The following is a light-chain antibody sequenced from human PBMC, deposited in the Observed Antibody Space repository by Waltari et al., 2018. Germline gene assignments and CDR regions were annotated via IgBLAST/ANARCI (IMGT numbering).Light chain of an antibody. Sequence: SETIRCSYLAWYQQKPGQYPRRLLYSASTSGSGITDGFGGGGSCTDFTLTISRLEPDDFAVDFCHHYYPSRFFTFGPGTRVEIK. V-gene: IGKV3-20*01. CDR1: ETIRCSY. CDR3: HHYYPSRFFT. CDR2: SAS. J-gene: IGKJ3*01.